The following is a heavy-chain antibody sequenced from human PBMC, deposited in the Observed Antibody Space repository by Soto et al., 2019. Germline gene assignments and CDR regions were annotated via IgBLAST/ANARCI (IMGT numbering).Heavy chain of an antibody. CDR2: ISTNSRFI. D-gene: IGHD2-15*01. CDR3: ASKPVIGYYCGLDV. CDR1: GFIFSSYR. V-gene: IGHV3-21*01. Sequence: EVKLVESGGGLVKPGGSLRLSCAASGFIFSSYRMNWVRQAPGKGLEWISSISTNSRFIYYADSVEGRFTVSRDNSNNSLYLQMDNLRAEDTAVYYCASKPVIGYYCGLDVWGQGTTVTVSS. J-gene: IGHJ6*02.